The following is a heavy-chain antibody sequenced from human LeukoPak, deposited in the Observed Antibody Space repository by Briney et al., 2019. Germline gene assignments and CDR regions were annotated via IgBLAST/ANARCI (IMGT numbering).Heavy chain of an antibody. J-gene: IGHJ4*02. D-gene: IGHD6-19*01. CDR2: ISYDGSNK. CDR1: GFTFSSYG. V-gene: IGHV3-30*03. Sequence: GGSLRLSCAASGFTFSSYGMHWARQAPGKGLEWVAVISYDGSNKYYADSVKGRFTISRDNSKNTLYLQMNSLRAEDTAVYYCARRSGWYWGQGTLVTVSS. CDR3: ARRSGWY.